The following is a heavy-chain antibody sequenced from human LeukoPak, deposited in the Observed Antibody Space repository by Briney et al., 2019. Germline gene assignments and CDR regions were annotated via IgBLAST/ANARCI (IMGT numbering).Heavy chain of an antibody. V-gene: IGHV3-33*01. D-gene: IGHD3-10*01. CDR1: GFTFSSYG. J-gene: IGHJ6*02. Sequence: GRSLRLSCAASGFTFSSYGMHWVRQAPGKGLEWVAVIWYDGSNKYYADSVKGRFTISRDNSKNTLYLQMNSLRAEDTAVYYCAREKLADYYGSGSYYFQNYYYGMDVWGQGTTVTVSS. CDR2: IWYDGSNK. CDR3: AREKLADYYGSGSYYFQNYYYGMDV.